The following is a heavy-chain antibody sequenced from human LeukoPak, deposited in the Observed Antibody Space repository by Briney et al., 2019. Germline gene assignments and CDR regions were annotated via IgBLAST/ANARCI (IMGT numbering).Heavy chain of an antibody. D-gene: IGHD2-2*01. CDR1: SGSFSGYY. Sequence: PSETLSLTCAVYSGSFSGYYWSWIRQPPGNGLEWIGEINHSGSTNYNPSLKSRVTISVDTSKNQFSLKLSSVTAADTAVYYCARGSHSRGRYCSSTSCYAGVNWFDPWGQGTLVTVSS. V-gene: IGHV4-34*01. CDR3: ARGSHSRGRYCSSTSCYAGVNWFDP. J-gene: IGHJ5*02. CDR2: INHSGST.